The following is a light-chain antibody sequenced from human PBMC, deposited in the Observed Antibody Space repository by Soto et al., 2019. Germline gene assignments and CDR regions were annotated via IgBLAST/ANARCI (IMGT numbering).Light chain of an antibody. CDR3: SSYAGSNNFV. Sequence: QSVLTQPPSVSGAPGQRVTISCTGSSSNIGAGYDVHWYQQLPGKXXXXLXXXXXXXPSGVPDRFSGSKSGTSASLAITGLQAEDEADYYCSSYAGSNNFVFGTGTKVTVL. CDR2: XXX. CDR1: SSNIGAGYD. V-gene: IGLV1-40*01. J-gene: IGLJ1*01.